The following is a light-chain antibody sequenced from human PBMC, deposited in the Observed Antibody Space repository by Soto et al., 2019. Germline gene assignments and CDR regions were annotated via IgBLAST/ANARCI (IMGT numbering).Light chain of an antibody. CDR3: QVYDSSSDHFV. Sequence: SYVLTQPPSVSLAPGETASIACGGDNIGRKSVHWYQQKPGQAPVVVMYYDRDRPSGIPERFAGSNSGHTATLTISWVEAGDEADYYCQVYDSSSDHFVFGTGTKVTVL. CDR1: NIGRKS. CDR2: YDR. V-gene: IGLV3-21*04. J-gene: IGLJ1*01.